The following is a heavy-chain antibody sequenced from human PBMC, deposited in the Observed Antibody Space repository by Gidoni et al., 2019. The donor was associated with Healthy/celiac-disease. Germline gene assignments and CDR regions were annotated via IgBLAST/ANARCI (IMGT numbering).Heavy chain of an antibody. CDR1: GGSISSSSYY. V-gene: IGHV4-39*07. Sequence: QLQLQESGPGLVKPSETLSLTCTVSGGSISSSSYYWGWIRQPPGKGLEWIGSIYYSGSTYYNPSPKSRVTISVDTSKNQFSLKLSSVTAADTAVYYCARVDYSTERFDYWGQGTLVTVSS. CDR3: ARVDYSTERFDY. CDR2: IYYSGST. J-gene: IGHJ4*02. D-gene: IGHD2-15*01.